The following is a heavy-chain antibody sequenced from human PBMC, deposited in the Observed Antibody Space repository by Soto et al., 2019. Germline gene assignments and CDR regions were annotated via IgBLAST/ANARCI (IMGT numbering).Heavy chain of an antibody. J-gene: IGHJ4*02. CDR1: GGSISSSSYY. D-gene: IGHD2-21*01. V-gene: IGHV4-39*01. CDR3: ARHVGVVGPTRADY. Sequence: SETLSLTCTVSGGSISSSSYYWGWIRHPPGKGLEWIGSIYYSGSTYYNPSLKSRVTISVDTSKNQFSLKLSSVTAADTAVYYCARHVGVVGPTRADYWGQGTQVTVSS. CDR2: IYYSGST.